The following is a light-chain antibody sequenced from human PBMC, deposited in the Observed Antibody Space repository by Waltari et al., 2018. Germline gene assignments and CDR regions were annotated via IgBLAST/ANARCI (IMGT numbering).Light chain of an antibody. CDR2: DDK. J-gene: IGLJ3*02. CDR3: QTWDGTTAV. V-gene: IGLV3-1*01. Sequence: SYELTQPPSVSVSPGQTASITCSGDQLGHKFASWYQQKPGQSPVVVIYDDKKRPSGLPDRFSGSNSGNAATLTISGTQAVDEADYYCQTWDGTTAVFGGGTKLTVL. CDR1: QLGHKF.